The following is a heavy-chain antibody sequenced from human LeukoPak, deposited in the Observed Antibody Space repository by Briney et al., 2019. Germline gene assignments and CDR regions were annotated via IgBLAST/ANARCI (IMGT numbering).Heavy chain of an antibody. CDR1: GGSISSFY. Sequence: SETLSLTCTVSGGSISSFYWSWIRQPAGKGLEWIGRIYPSGSTNYNPSLKGRVALSIDTSKNHFSLKLSSVTAADTAVYYCAREYSTSSREFDYWGQGTLVTVSS. V-gene: IGHV4-4*07. CDR3: AREYSTSSREFDY. D-gene: IGHD6-6*01. J-gene: IGHJ4*02. CDR2: IYPSGST.